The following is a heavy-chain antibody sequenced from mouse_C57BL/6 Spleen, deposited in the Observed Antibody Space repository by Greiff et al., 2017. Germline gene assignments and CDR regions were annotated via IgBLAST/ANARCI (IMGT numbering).Heavy chain of an antibody. D-gene: IGHD2-4*01. CDR3: TTRNYYDSYY. V-gene: IGHV14-4*01. J-gene: IGHJ4*01. CDR1: GFNIKDDY. Sequence: EVKLQQSGAELVRPGASVKLSCTASGFNIKDDYMHWVKQRPEQGLEWIGWIDPENGDTEYASKFQGKATITADTSSNTAYLQLSSLTSEDTAVYYSTTRNYYDSYYWGQGTSVTVSS. CDR2: IDPENGDT.